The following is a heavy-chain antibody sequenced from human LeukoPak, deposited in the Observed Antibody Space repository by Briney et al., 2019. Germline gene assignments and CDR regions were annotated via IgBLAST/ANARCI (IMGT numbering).Heavy chain of an antibody. CDR1: GFTFNDYA. Sequence: GGSLRLSCAASGFTFNDYAMHWVRQAPGKGLEWVSGISWNSGSIGYADSVKGRFTISRDNAKNSLYLQMNSLRAEDMALYYCAKDSDYGDYGLVGPLDIWGQGTMVTVSS. CDR3: AKDSDYGDYGLVGPLDI. D-gene: IGHD4-17*01. CDR2: ISWNSGSI. V-gene: IGHV3-9*03. J-gene: IGHJ3*02.